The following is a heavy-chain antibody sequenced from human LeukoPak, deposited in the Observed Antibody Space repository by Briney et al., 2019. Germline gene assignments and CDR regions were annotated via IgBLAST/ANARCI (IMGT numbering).Heavy chain of an antibody. CDR1: GYTFTSYG. Sequence: GASVKVSCKASGYTFTSYGISWVRQAPGQGLEWMGGIIPIFGTANYAQKFQGRVTITADKSTSTAYMELSSLRSEDTAVYYCARDCPYSSSSVIRLFENYYMDVWGKGTTVTVSS. J-gene: IGHJ6*03. CDR2: IIPIFGTA. V-gene: IGHV1-69*06. D-gene: IGHD6-6*01. CDR3: ARDCPYSSSSVIRLFENYYMDV.